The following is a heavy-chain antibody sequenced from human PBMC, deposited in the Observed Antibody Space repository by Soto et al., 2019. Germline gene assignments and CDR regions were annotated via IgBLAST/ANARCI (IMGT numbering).Heavy chain of an antibody. Sequence: GGSLRLSSAASGFTFSSYSMNWVRQAPGKGLEWVSSISSSSSYIYYADSVKGRFTISRDNAKNSLYLQMNSLRAEDTAVYYCARDLLVAKGSFDYWGQGTLVTVSS. CDR1: GFTFSSYS. D-gene: IGHD5-12*01. CDR3: ARDLLVAKGSFDY. J-gene: IGHJ4*02. CDR2: ISSSSSYI. V-gene: IGHV3-21*01.